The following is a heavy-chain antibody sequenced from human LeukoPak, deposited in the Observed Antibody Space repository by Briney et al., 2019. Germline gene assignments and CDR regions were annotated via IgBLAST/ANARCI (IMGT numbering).Heavy chain of an antibody. D-gene: IGHD6-19*01. CDR3: ARDGWYTTKVDY. CDR1: GFTFTSHS. J-gene: IGHJ4*02. Sequence: GGSLRLSCVASGFTFTSHSLNWLRQAPGKGLEWVASINTNSDYILYAESLKGRFSISRDNARNSVFLQMNSLTAEDTALYYCARDGWYTTKVDYWGQGTLVTVSS. V-gene: IGHV3-21*01. CDR2: INTNSDYI.